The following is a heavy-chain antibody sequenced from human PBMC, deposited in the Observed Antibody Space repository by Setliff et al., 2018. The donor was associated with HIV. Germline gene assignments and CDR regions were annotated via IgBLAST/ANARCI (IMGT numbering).Heavy chain of an antibody. V-gene: IGHV4-39*07. CDR3: ARTNRWELLSPYFDA. J-gene: IGHJ4*02. D-gene: IGHD1-7*01. CDR2: IYHGGTT. Sequence: PSETLSLTCTVSGGSISSRGYYWGWMRQPPGKGLEWIGNIYHGGTTKYNPSLKSRVTMSVDRPNNHFSLRLTSVTAADTAVYFCARTNRWELLSPYFDAWGQGTLVTVSS. CDR1: GGSISSRGYY.